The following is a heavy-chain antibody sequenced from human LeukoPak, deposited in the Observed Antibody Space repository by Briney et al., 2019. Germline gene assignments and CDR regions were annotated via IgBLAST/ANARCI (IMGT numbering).Heavy chain of an antibody. V-gene: IGHV4-61*01. J-gene: IGHJ4*02. CDR3: ARVGSIAVAGCFDY. D-gene: IGHD6-19*01. CDR1: GGSVSSGSYY. CDR2: IYYSGST. Sequence: LRLTCTVSGGSVSSGSYYWSWIRQPPGKGLEWIGYIYYSGSTNYNPSLKSRVTISVDTSKNQFSLKLSSVTAADTAVYYCARVGSIAVAGCFDYWGQGTLVTVSS.